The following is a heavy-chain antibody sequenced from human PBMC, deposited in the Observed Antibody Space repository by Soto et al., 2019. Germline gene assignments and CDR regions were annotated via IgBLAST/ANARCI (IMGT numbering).Heavy chain of an antibody. Sequence: QVQLAQSGAEVKKPGSSVKVSCKASGGTFNIYAISWVRQAPGQGLEWMAGIIPVFGTPSFAQKFRGSVTITADESTDTAYMELSSLGSEDTAFYYCARGPYYDFWKGFSYFDDWGQETLVIVSS. CDR2: IIPVFGTP. J-gene: IGHJ4*02. D-gene: IGHD3-3*01. CDR1: GGTFNIYA. V-gene: IGHV1-69*01. CDR3: ARGPYYDFWKGFSYFDD.